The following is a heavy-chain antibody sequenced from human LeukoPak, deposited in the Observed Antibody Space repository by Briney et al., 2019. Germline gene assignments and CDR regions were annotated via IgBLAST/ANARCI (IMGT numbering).Heavy chain of an antibody. CDR2: ISGSGGST. V-gene: IGHV3-23*01. CDR1: GFTFSSYG. CDR3: ARGAQNVAAADNWFDP. D-gene: IGHD6-13*01. J-gene: IGHJ5*02. Sequence: GGSLRLSCAASGFTFSSYGMTWVRQAPGKWLEWVSGISGSGGSTYYADSVKGRFTISRDNTKNSLYLQMNSLRPGDTAVYYCARGAQNVAAADNWFDPWGQGTLVTVSS.